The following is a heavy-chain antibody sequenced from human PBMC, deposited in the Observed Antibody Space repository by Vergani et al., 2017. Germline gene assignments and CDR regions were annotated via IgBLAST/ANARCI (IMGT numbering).Heavy chain of an antibody. Sequence: QVQLVESGGGVVQPGRSLRLSCAASGFTFSSYGMHWVRQAPGKGLEWVAVISYDGSNKYYADSVKGRFTISRDNSKNTLYLQMNSLRAEDTAVYYCAKMFGGFLEWPDYWGQGTLVTVSS. V-gene: IGHV3-30*18. CDR3: AKMFGGFLEWPDY. J-gene: IGHJ4*02. D-gene: IGHD3-3*01. CDR1: GFTFSSYG. CDR2: ISYDGSNK.